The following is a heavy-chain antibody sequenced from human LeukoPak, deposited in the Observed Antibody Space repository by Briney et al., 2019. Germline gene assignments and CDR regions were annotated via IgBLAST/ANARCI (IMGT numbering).Heavy chain of an antibody. CDR3: AKVSSGQRPYLFDN. D-gene: IGHD3-10*01. V-gene: IGHV3-23*01. Sequence: PGGSLRLSCAASEFTFSSYAMSWVRQAPGKGLEWVSAITGSGGDTFHADSVRGRFTISRDNSKNTLYLQMNSLRAEDTAVYYCAKVSSGQRPYLFDNWGQGTLVTVSS. CDR1: EFTFSSYA. J-gene: IGHJ4*02. CDR2: ITGSGGDT.